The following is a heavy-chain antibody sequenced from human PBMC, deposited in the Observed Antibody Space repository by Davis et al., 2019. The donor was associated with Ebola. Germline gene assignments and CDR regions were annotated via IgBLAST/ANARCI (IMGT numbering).Heavy chain of an antibody. CDR1: GYSFTSYW. Sequence: PGGSLRLSCKGSGYSFTSYWIGWVRQMPGKGLEWMGIIYPADSDTRYSPSFQGQVTISADKSISTTYLQWSSLKPSDTAMYYCARAIGGGNSLVRAFGIWGQGTMVAVSS. CDR3: ARAIGGGNSLVRAFGI. D-gene: IGHD4-23*01. V-gene: IGHV5-51*01. J-gene: IGHJ3*02. CDR2: IYPADSDT.